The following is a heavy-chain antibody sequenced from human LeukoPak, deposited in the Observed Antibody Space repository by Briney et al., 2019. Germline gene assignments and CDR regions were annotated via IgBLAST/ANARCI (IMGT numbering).Heavy chain of an antibody. Sequence: GASVKVSCKASGYTFTSYDINWVRQATGQGLEWMGWMNPNSGNTGYAQKFQGRVTMTRNTSISTAYMELSSLRSEDTAVYYCARGLIAAAGTDWFDPWGQGTLVTVSS. CDR1: GYTFTSYD. CDR3: ARGLIAAAGTDWFDP. J-gene: IGHJ5*02. D-gene: IGHD6-13*01. V-gene: IGHV1-8*01. CDR2: MNPNSGNT.